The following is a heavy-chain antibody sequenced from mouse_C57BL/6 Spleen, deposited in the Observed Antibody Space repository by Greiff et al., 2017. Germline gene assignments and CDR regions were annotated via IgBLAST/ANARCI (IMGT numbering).Heavy chain of an antibody. J-gene: IGHJ2*01. CDR2: IHPNSGST. CDR3: ARGGRYPGDFDY. Sequence: QVQLQQPGAELVKPGASVKLSCKASGYTFTSYWMHWVKQRPGQGLEWIGMIHPNSGSTNYNEKFKSKATLTVDKSSSTAYMQLSSLTSEDSAVYYCARGGRYPGDFDYWGQGTTLTVSS. V-gene: IGHV1-64*01. D-gene: IGHD1-1*01. CDR1: GYTFTSYW.